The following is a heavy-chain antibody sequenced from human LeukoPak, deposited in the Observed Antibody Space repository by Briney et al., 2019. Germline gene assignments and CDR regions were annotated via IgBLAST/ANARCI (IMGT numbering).Heavy chain of an antibody. CDR3: GRDPNGDYIGAFEM. V-gene: IGHV3-23*01. D-gene: IGHD4-17*01. Sequence: GGSLRLSCIGSGFPFSAYAMTWVRQAPGKGLEWVSSIQGSGGIRGYADSVQGRFTISRDNSKNTLSLQMNSLRGEDTAVYYCGRDPNGDYIGAFEMWGPGTLVTVSS. J-gene: IGHJ3*02. CDR1: GFPFSAYA. CDR2: IQGSGGIR.